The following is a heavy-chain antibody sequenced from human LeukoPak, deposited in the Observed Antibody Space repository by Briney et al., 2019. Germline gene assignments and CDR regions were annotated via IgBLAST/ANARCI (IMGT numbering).Heavy chain of an antibody. D-gene: IGHD1-26*01. J-gene: IGHJ4*02. CDR3: ASSGSYGPDY. CDR1: GFTFYDYA. CDR2: ISWNSGSI. V-gene: IGHV3-9*01. Sequence: PGRSLRLSCAASGFTFYDYAMHWARHAPGKGLEWVSGISWNSGSIGYADSVKGRFTISRDNAKNSLYLQMNSLRAEDTALYYCASSGSYGPDYWGQGTLVTVSS.